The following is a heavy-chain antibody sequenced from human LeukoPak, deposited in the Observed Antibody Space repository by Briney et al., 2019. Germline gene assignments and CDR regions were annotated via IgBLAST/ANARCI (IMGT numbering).Heavy chain of an antibody. CDR3: ARDGGATMVRGVATYDS. CDR1: GFTFNSYV. D-gene: IGHD3-10*01. CDR2: ISYDGSNK. V-gene: IGHV3-30*04. Sequence: GGSLRLSCAASGFTFNSYVMHWVRQAPGKGLEWVAVISYDGSNKYYADSVKGRFTISRDNSKNTLYLQMNSLRPEDTAVYYCARDGGATMVRGVATYDSWGQGTLVTVSS. J-gene: IGHJ4*02.